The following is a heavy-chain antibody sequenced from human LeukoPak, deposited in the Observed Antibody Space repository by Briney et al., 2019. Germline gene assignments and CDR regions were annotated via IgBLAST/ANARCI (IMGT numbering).Heavy chain of an antibody. J-gene: IGHJ4*02. CDR3: AKTGAPMGGY. D-gene: IGHD3-16*01. Sequence: SETLSLTCTVSSGSISSYYWSWIRQPPGKGLQWIAYISLSGSTNYNPSLKSRVTISLDTSKNQFSLRLTSVTAADTAVYYCAKTGAPMGGYWGQGTLVTVSS. V-gene: IGHV4-59*01. CDR1: SGSISSYY. CDR2: ISLSGST.